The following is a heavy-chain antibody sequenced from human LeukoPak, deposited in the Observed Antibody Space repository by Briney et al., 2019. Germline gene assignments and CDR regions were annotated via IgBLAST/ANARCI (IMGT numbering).Heavy chain of an antibody. D-gene: IGHD1-26*01. Sequence: SETLSLTCTISGSSMTSYYWAWIRQPPGKGLEWIGYIHYSGHSNHNPSLESRVTVSLDTSSNQFPLRLGSVTAADTAVYYCARQPYMLGAYYFDYWGQGTVVTVSS. CDR3: ARQPYMLGAYYFDY. CDR2: IHYSGHS. CDR1: GSSMTSYY. V-gene: IGHV4-59*08. J-gene: IGHJ4*02.